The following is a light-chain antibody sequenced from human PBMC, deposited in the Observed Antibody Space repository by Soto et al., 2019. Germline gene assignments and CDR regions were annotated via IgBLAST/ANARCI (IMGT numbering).Light chain of an antibody. V-gene: IGLV2-14*01. CDR1: SSDVGGYNY. J-gene: IGLJ1*01. CDR2: EVS. CDR3: SSYTSRSTLV. Sequence: QSALTQPASVSGSPVQSITISCTGTSSDVGGYNYVSWYQQQSGKAPKLMIHEVSNRPSGVSIRFSGSKSGNTASLTISGLQAEDEADYYCSSYTSRSTLVFGTGTKVTVL.